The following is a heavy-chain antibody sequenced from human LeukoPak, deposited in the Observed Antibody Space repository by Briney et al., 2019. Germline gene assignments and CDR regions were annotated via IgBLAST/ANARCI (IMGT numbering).Heavy chain of an antibody. Sequence: SETLSLTCTVSGGSISSGGYYWSWIRQHPGKGLEWIGYIYYSGSTYYNPSLKSRVTILVDTSKNQFSLKLSSVTAADTAVYYCASSLVRGVIRGQLDYWGQGTLVTVSS. J-gene: IGHJ4*02. CDR3: ASSLVRGVIRGQLDY. CDR1: GGSISSGGYY. V-gene: IGHV4-31*03. CDR2: IYYSGST. D-gene: IGHD3-10*01.